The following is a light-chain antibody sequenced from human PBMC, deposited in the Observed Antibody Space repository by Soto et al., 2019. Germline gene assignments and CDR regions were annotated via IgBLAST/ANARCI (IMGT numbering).Light chain of an antibody. CDR2: EVT. CDR3: SSYTNINTRACV. J-gene: IGLJ1*01. CDR1: SGDLGSYNR. Sequence: SVLPQPASVSGSPGQSIPLSCTGTSGDLGSYNRVSWYQQHPGQAPKLIISEVTDRPSGVSNRFSGSTSGNTASLTISGLQAEDEAEYYCSSYTNINTRACVFGTGTKVTVL. V-gene: IGLV2-14*01.